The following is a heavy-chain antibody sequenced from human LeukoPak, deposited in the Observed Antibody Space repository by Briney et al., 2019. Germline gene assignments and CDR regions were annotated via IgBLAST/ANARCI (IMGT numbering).Heavy chain of an antibody. CDR2: ISAYNGNT. Sequence: GASVKVSCKASGYTFTSYGISWVRQAPGQGLEWMGWISAYNGNTNYAQELQGRVTMTTDTSTSTAYMELRSLRSDDTAVYYCARDRDPGRSYYYGMDVWGQGTTVTVSS. D-gene: IGHD3-10*01. J-gene: IGHJ6*02. V-gene: IGHV1-18*01. CDR1: GYTFTSYG. CDR3: ARDRDPGRSYYYGMDV.